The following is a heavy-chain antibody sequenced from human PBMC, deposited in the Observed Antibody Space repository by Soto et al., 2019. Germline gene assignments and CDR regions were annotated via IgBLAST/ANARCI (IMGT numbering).Heavy chain of an antibody. CDR3: ERHSIWLLLSDY. J-gene: IGHJ4*02. D-gene: IGHD3-22*01. CDR1: GFSISNSNYY. CDR2: IYYTGNT. Sequence: SETLSLTCNVSGFSISNSNYYWVWIRQPPGKGLEWIGSIYYTGNTYYNPSLKSRVTISVDTSKNQFSLKLGSVTAADTAVYFCERHSIWLLLSDYWGQGTLVTVSS. V-gene: IGHV4-39*01.